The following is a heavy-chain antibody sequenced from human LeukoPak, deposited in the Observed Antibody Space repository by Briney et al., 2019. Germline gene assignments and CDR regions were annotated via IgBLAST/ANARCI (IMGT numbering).Heavy chain of an antibody. J-gene: IGHJ4*02. Sequence: ASVKVSCKVSGYTLTELSMHWVRQAPGKGLEWMGGFDPEDGETIYAQKFQGRVTMTEDTSTDTAYMELSSLRSEDTAVYYCATQRMVCSSTSCYTQGYSYGFDYWGQGTLVTVSS. V-gene: IGHV1-24*01. CDR3: ATQRMVCSSTSCYTQGYSYGFDY. CDR2: FDPEDGET. CDR1: GYTLTELS. D-gene: IGHD2-2*02.